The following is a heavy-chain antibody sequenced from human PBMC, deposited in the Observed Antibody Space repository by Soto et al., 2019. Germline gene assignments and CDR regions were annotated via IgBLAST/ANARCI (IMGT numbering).Heavy chain of an antibody. Sequence: EVQLLESGGGLVQPGGSLRLSCAASGFTFSSYAMRWVRQAPGKGLEWVSVISGSGGSTYYADSVKGRFPISRDNSSNTLYLQMNSRRAEDAAVYYCAKVGGGGYCANGVCYNNNMDVWGKGTTVTVSS. CDR2: ISGSGGST. V-gene: IGHV3-23*01. D-gene: IGHD2-8*01. J-gene: IGHJ6*03. CDR1: GFTFSSYA. CDR3: AKVGGGGYCANGVCYNNNMDV.